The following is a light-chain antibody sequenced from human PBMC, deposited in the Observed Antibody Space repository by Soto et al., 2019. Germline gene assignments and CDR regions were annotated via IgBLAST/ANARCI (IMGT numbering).Light chain of an antibody. CDR2: AAS. V-gene: IGKV1-39*01. Sequence: DIQMTQSPSSLSASVGDRVTITCRASQSISSYLNWYQQKPGKAPKLLIYAASSLQSGVPPRFSGSGSGTDFTLTISSLQPEDFATYYCQQSYSTPITFGQGKRLEIK. CDR1: QSISSY. CDR3: QQSYSTPIT. J-gene: IGKJ5*01.